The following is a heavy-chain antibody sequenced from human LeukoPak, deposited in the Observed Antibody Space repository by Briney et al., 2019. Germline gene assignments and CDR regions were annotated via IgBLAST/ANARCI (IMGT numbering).Heavy chain of an antibody. CDR1: GYTFTSFG. J-gene: IGHJ5*02. D-gene: IGHD4-17*01. CDR2: ISAYNGDT. V-gene: IGHV1-18*01. CDR3: ARDGELTVTRRWFDP. Sequence: ASVKVSCKASGYTFTSFGISWVRQAPGQGLEWMGWISAYNGDTNYEQKLQGRVTMTTDTSTSTAYMELRSLRSDDTAVYYCARDGELTVTRRWFDPWGQGTLVAVSS.